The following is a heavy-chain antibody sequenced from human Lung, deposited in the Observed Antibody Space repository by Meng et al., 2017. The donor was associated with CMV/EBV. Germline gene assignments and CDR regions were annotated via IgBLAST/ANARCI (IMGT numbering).Heavy chain of an antibody. CDR1: GASIDSDNYY. J-gene: IGHJ6*02. CDR2: IYYSGSS. Sequence: SETLSLTCTVSGASIDSDNYYWSWIRQPPGKGLEWIGYIYYSGSSFYNPSLKSRVTISLNMSKNQFSLYLSSVTAADTAVYYCARADYYNPMDVWGQGTTVTVSS. CDR3: ARADYYNPMDV. V-gene: IGHV4-30-4*08.